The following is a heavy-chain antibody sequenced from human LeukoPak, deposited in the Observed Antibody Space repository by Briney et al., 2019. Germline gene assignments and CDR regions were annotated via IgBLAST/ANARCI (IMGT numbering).Heavy chain of an antibody. Sequence: ESGPTLVNPTQTLTLTCTFSGFSLGTSGMGVHWIRQPPGKALEWLALIYWDDDKRYSPSLKSRLTITKDTSKNQVVLTMTNMDPVDTATYYCAHRRPVNYDKVGSLDWGQGTLVTVSS. CDR1: GFSLGTSGMG. J-gene: IGHJ4*02. CDR3: AHRRPVNYDKVGSLD. D-gene: IGHD3-22*01. CDR2: IYWDDDK. V-gene: IGHV2-5*02.